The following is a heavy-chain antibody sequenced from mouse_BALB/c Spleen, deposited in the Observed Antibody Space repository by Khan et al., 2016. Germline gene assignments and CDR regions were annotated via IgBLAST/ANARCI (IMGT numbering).Heavy chain of an antibody. J-gene: IGHJ2*01. CDR2: INTNTGEP. D-gene: IGHD3-2*01. CDR1: GYIFTNYG. V-gene: IGHV9-3*02. CDR3: TRSGGQLGRPDY. Sequence: QLPLVQSGPEVQEPGETVKISCKASGYIFTNYGMGWVKQAPGKGLKWMGWINTNTGEPTCAEEFKGRFVFSLEASASHAYLQINNLKTEDTATYFCTRSGGQLGRPDYWGQGSTLTGSS.